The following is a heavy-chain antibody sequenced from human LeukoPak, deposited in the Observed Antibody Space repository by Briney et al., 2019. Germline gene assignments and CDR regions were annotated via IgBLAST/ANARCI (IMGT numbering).Heavy chain of an antibody. Sequence: SVKVSCKASGGIFSSYAISWVRQAPGQGLEWMGRIIPIFGIANYAQKFQGRVTITADKSTSTAYMELSSLRSEDTAVYYCARGYCSSTSCYYWFDPWGQGTLVTVSS. D-gene: IGHD2-2*01. V-gene: IGHV1-69*04. CDR2: IIPIFGIA. J-gene: IGHJ5*02. CDR1: GGIFSSYA. CDR3: ARGYCSSTSCYYWFDP.